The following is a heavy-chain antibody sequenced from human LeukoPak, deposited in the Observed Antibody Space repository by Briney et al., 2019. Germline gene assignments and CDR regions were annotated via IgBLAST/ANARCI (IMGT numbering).Heavy chain of an antibody. V-gene: IGHV3-30*03. CDR3: ARGKLYYFDY. Sequence: GGSLRLSCAASGFTFSAYGVHWVRQAPGKGLEWVAVISNDASHQYYADSVKGRFTISRDNAKNSLYLQMNSLRAEDTAVYYCARGKLYYFDYWGQGTLVTVSS. CDR1: GFTFSAYG. CDR2: ISNDASHQ. J-gene: IGHJ4*02.